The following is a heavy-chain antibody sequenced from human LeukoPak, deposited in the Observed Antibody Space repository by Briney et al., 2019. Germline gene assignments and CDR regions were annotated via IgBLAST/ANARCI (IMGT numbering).Heavy chain of an antibody. CDR1: GGSFSGYY. Sequence: SETLSLTCAVYGGSFSGYYWSWIRQPPGKGLEWIGRIYTSGSTNYNPSLKSRVTMSVDTSKNQFSLKLSSVTAADTAVYYCARARVATPTTEFDYWGQGTLVTVSS. J-gene: IGHJ4*02. CDR3: ARARVATPTTEFDY. CDR2: IYTSGST. V-gene: IGHV4-59*10. D-gene: IGHD5-12*01.